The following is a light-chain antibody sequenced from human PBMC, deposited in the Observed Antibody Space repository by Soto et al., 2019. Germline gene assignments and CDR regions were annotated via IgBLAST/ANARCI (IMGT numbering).Light chain of an antibody. CDR2: IND. CDR1: SSNNGRNT. V-gene: IGLV1-44*01. CDR3: AAWDDSLNGYV. J-gene: IGLJ1*01. Sequence: QSVVTEPPSASGAPGQRLTISCSVGSSNNGRNTVNWYQQLAEPAPKLLIYINDQRPSGVPDRFSGSKSGTSASLAISGLQSEDEADYYCAAWDDSLNGYVFGTGTKVTVL.